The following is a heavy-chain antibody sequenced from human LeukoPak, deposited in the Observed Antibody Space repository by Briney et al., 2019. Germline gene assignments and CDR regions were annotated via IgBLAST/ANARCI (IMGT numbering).Heavy chain of an antibody. J-gene: IGHJ4*02. V-gene: IGHV3-48*01. CDR1: GFTFSSYS. D-gene: IGHD5-18*01. CDR3: ARGYQNQRGYSYGYYFDY. CDR2: ISSSSSTI. Sequence: GGSLRLSCAASGFTFSSYSMNWVRQAPGKGLEWVSSISSSSSTIYYADSVKGRFTISRDNAKNSLYLQMNSLRAEDTAVYYCARGYQNQRGYSYGYYFDYWGQGTLVTVSS.